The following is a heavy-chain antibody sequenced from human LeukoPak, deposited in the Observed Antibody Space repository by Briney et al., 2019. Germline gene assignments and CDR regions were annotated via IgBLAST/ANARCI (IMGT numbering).Heavy chain of an antibody. CDR1: GFTFSSYS. J-gene: IGHJ6*03. V-gene: IGHV4-34*01. CDR3: ARRYPWPNYYYMDV. CDR2: INHSGST. D-gene: IGHD1-26*01. Sequence: PGGSLRLSCAASGFTFSSYSMNWVRQAPGKGLEWIGEINHSGSTNYNPSLKSRVTISVDTSKNQFSLKLSSVTAADTAVYYCARRYPWPNYYYMDVWGKGTTVAVSS.